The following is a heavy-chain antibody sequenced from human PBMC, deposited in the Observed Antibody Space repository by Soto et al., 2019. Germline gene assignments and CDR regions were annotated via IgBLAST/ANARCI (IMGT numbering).Heavy chain of an antibody. D-gene: IGHD3-3*01. J-gene: IGHJ4*02. Sequence: ASVKVSCKASGYTFTSYGISWVRQAPGQGLEWMGWISAYNGNTNYAQKLQGKVTMTTDTSTSTAYMERRSLRSDDTAVYYCARETYYDLWSGLRALFYFDYWGQGTLVTVSS. V-gene: IGHV1-18*01. CDR3: ARETYYDLWSGLRALFYFDY. CDR1: GYTFTSYG. CDR2: ISAYNGNT.